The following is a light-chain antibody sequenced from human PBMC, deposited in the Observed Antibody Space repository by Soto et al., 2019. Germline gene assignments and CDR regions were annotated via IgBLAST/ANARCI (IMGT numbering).Light chain of an antibody. Sequence: QTVVTQPPSASGTRGQRVTISCSGSGSNIGSNYVYWYQQLPRAAPKLLIYSNNQRPSGVPDRFSGSKSGTSASLAISGLRSEDEADYYCAAWDDSLSGHVVFGGGTKLTVL. CDR3: AAWDDSLSGHVV. V-gene: IGLV1-47*02. J-gene: IGLJ2*01. CDR2: SNN. CDR1: GSNIGSNY.